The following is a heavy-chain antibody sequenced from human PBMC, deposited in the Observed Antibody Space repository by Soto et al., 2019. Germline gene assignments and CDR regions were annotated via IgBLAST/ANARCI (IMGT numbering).Heavy chain of an antibody. J-gene: IGHJ3*02. CDR1: GFSLSTSGVG. V-gene: IGHV2-5*02. CDR3: ANTRSDAFDI. CDR2: IYWDDDK. Sequence: SGPTLVNPTQTLTLTCSFSGFSLSTSGVGVHWIRQPPGKALEWLALIYWDDDKRYSPSLKSRLTITRDTSRYQVVLTMTNMDPVDTATYYCANTRSDAFDIWGQGTMVTVSS.